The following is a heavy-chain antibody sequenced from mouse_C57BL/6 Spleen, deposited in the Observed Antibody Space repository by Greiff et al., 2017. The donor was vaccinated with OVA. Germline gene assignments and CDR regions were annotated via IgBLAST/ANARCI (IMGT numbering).Heavy chain of an antibody. CDR2: IYPGDGDT. CDR1: GYAFSSSW. V-gene: IGHV1-82*01. D-gene: IGHD1-1*02. Sequence: QVQLKESGPELVKPGASVKISCKASGYAFSSSWMNWVKQRPGKGLEWIGRIYPGDGDTNYNGKFKGKATLTADKSSSTAYMQLSSLTSEDSAVYFCARSNYGTLYAMDYWGQGTSVTVSS. CDR3: ARSNYGTLYAMDY. J-gene: IGHJ4*01.